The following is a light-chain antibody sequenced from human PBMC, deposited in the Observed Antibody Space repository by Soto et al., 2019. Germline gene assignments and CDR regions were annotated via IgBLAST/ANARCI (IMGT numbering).Light chain of an antibody. V-gene: IGKV3-15*01. CDR2: GAS. CDR3: HQSYSTPWT. CDR1: QSVSLS. Sequence: EIVLTQSPGTLSLSPGERATLSCRASQSVSLSLAWYQMRPGQPPRLLIYGASTRATDIPASFSGSGSGTDFTLTISSLQPEDFATYYCHQSYSTPWTFGQGTKVDIK. J-gene: IGKJ1*01.